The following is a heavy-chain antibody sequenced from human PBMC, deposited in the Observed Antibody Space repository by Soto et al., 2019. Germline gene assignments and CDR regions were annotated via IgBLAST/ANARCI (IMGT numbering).Heavy chain of an antibody. D-gene: IGHD3-9*01. V-gene: IGHV3-74*01. Sequence: EVQLVESGGGLVQPGGSMRLSCAASGFIFNNYWMHWVRQVPGKGLVWVSRVNSDGSTTNYADSVKGRFTISRDNAKNSLFLQMNSLRVEDTAVYYCARGKYYDVSTGYSTFDPWGRGDPVTVAS. J-gene: IGHJ5*02. CDR3: ARGKYYDVSTGYSTFDP. CDR2: VNSDGSTT. CDR1: GFIFNNYW.